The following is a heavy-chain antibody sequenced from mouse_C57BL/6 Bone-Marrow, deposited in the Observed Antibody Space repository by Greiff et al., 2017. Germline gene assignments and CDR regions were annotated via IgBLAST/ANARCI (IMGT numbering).Heavy chain of an antibody. CDR2: ISDGGSYT. CDR1: GFTFSSYA. V-gene: IGHV5-4*03. J-gene: IGHJ2*01. Sequence: EVKLVESGGGLVKPGGSLKLSYAASGFTFSSYAMSWVRQTPEKRLEWVATISDGGSYTYYPDNVKGRFTISRDNAKNNLYLQMSHLKSEDTAMYYCARSSYYSNYVDYWGQGTTLTVSS. D-gene: IGHD2-5*01. CDR3: ARSSYYSNYVDY.